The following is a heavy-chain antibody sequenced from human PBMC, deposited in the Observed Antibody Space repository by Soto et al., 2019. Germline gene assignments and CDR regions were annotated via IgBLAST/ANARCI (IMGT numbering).Heavy chain of an antibody. J-gene: IGHJ6*02. D-gene: IGHD3-9*01. Sequence: SVKVSCKASGGTFSSYAISWVRQAPGQGLEWMGGIIPIFGTANYAQKFQGRVTITVDESTSTAYMELSSLRSEDTAVYYCAREAVLRYFDWLDKYGMDVWGQGTTVTVSS. V-gene: IGHV1-69*13. CDR3: AREAVLRYFDWLDKYGMDV. CDR2: IIPIFGTA. CDR1: GGTFSSYA.